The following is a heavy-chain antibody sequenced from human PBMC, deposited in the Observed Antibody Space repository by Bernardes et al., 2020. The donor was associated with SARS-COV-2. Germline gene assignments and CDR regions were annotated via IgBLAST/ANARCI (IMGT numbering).Heavy chain of an antibody. Sequence: GGSLRLSCGTSGFNFSIYAMTWVRQAPGKGLEWVAVISGSGVTTYYADSVKGRFTISRDNIKSTMYLQMNSLRAEDTAVYYCAKKGDSGYDALFEHWGQGTRVTVSS. D-gene: IGHD5-12*01. CDR2: ISGSGVTT. J-gene: IGHJ4*02. CDR3: AKKGDSGYDALFEH. CDR1: GFNFSIYA. V-gene: IGHV3-23*01.